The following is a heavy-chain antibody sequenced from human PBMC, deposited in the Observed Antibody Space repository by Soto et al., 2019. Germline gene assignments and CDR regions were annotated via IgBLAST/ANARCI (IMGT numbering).Heavy chain of an antibody. V-gene: IGHV3-74*01. CDR3: ATVATNSYNWLDP. Sequence: EVQLVESGGILVQPGGSLRLSCAASGFTFNTYWMHWVRQAPGKGLVWVSRINSDGTKIDYADSVKGRFTISRDNAKNTVYRQMTSLRAEDTAVYYCATVATNSYNWLDPWGQGTLVTVSS. D-gene: IGHD5-12*01. CDR1: GFTFNTYW. CDR2: INSDGTKI. J-gene: IGHJ5*02.